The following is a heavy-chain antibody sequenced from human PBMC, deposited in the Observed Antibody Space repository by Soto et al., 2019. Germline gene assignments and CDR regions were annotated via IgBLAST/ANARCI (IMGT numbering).Heavy chain of an antibody. CDR1: GRSISSSSYY. Sequence: PSETLSLTWTVSGRSISSSSYYWGWIRQPPGKGLEWIGSIYYSGSTYYNPSLKSRVTISVDTSKNQFSLKLSSVTAADTAVYYCARLAVAGSSRFDPWGQGTLVT. J-gene: IGHJ5*02. V-gene: IGHV4-39*01. D-gene: IGHD6-19*01. CDR3: ARLAVAGSSRFDP. CDR2: IYYSGST.